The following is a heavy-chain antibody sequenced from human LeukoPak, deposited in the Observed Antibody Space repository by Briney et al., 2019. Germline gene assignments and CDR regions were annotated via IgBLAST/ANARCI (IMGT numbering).Heavy chain of an antibody. CDR3: ASFYDFWSGWGDPYFDY. CDR2: ISYDGSNK. Sequence: GGSLRLSCAASGFTFSSYAMHWVRQAPGKGLEWVAVISYDGSNKYYADSVKGRFTISRDNSKNTLYLQMNSLRAEDTAVYYCASFYDFWSGWGDPYFDYWGQGTLVTVSS. CDR1: GFTFSSYA. V-gene: IGHV3-30*04. J-gene: IGHJ4*02. D-gene: IGHD3-3*01.